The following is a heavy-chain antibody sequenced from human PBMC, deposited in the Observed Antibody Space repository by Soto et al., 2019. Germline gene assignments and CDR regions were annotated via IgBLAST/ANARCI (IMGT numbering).Heavy chain of an antibody. CDR3: AREVAEAGRSLDY. J-gene: IGHJ4*02. V-gene: IGHV4-4*07. CDR2: IYTSGST. CDR1: GGSFSSYY. Sequence: QVQLQESGPGLVKPSETLSLICTVSGGSFSSYYWTWIRQPAGKGLEWVGRIYTSGSTNYNPSLKSRVTMSVDTYKNQFSLNLTSVTAADTAVYYCAREVAEAGRSLDYWGQGTLVTVSA. D-gene: IGHD6-6*01.